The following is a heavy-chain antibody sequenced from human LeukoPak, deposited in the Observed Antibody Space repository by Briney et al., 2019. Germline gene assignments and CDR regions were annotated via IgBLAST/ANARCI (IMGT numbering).Heavy chain of an antibody. Sequence: SETLSPTCTVSGGSIGSDYWTWIRQPPGKGLEYIGYIYYTGGTNYNPSLKSRVTISVDTSKNQFSLKLSSVTAADTAVYYCARDGGKKIVATTNPHYYYYYGMDVWGQGTTVTVSS. V-gene: IGHV4-59*01. CDR1: GGSIGSDY. J-gene: IGHJ6*02. D-gene: IGHD5-12*01. CDR2: IYYTGGT. CDR3: ARDGGKKIVATTNPHYYYYYGMDV.